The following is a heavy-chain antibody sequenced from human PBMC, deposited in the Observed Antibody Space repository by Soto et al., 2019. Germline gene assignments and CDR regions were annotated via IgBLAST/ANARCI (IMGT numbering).Heavy chain of an antibody. D-gene: IGHD6-13*01. CDR3: ASPLQAAAGTSLYYSYGMDV. V-gene: IGHV1-69*02. CDR1: GGTFSSYT. J-gene: IGHJ6*02. Sequence: QVQLVQSGAEVKKPGSSVKVSCKASGGTFSSYTISWVRQAPGQGLEWMGRIIPILGIANYAQKFQGRVTMTADKSTSTAYMELSSLRTEDTAVYYCASPLQAAAGTSLYYSYGMDVWGQGTTVTVSS. CDR2: IIPILGIA.